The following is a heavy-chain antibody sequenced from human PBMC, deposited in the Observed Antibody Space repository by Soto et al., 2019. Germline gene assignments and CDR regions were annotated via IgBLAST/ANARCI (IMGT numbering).Heavy chain of an antibody. D-gene: IGHD6-13*01. V-gene: IGHV3-9*01. CDR2: ISWSGNNM. J-gene: IGHJ4*02. CDR3: AKVSSSWYAGFFDL. CDR1: GCNFVDYC. Sequence: GGSMRLSCAAAGCNFVDYCRYWVGKTTGKGLEWVSGISWSGNNMDYRDSVKGRFTISRDNAKNSLYLQMNSLRAEDTAVYYCAKVSSSWYAGFFDLWGQGTLVTVSS.